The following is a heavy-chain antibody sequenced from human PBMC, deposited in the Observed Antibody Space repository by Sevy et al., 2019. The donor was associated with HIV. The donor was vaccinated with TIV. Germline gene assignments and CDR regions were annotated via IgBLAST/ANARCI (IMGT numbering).Heavy chain of an antibody. Sequence: ASVKVSCKASGYTFSSYGISSVRQAPGQGLEYVGWIGPYNGNKKYAQNLQDRVTMTTDTSTDTAYLELRSLRYDDTAVYFCASISTPRGQFNWFDPWGQGTLVTVSS. J-gene: IGHJ5*02. V-gene: IGHV1-18*01. D-gene: IGHD3-10*01. CDR2: IGPYNGNK. CDR1: GYTFSSYG. CDR3: ASISTPRGQFNWFDP.